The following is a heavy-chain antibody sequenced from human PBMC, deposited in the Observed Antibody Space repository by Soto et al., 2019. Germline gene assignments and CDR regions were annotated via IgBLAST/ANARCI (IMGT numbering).Heavy chain of an antibody. D-gene: IGHD2-2*01. J-gene: IGHJ6*02. CDR3: ARDVPAAMPATSGGMDV. V-gene: IGHV3-13*01. Sequence: GGSLRLSCAASGFTFSSYDMHWVRQATGKGLEWVSAIGTAGDTYYPGSVKGRFTISRENAKNSLYLQMNSLRAEDTAVYYCARDVPAAMPATSGGMDVWGQGTTVTVSS. CDR2: IGTAGDT. CDR1: GFTFSSYD.